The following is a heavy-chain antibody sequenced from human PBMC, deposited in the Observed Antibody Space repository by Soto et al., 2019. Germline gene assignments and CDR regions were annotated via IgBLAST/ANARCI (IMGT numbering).Heavy chain of an antibody. CDR3: ARVMGTQNRDYYYMDV. D-gene: IGHD1-1*01. J-gene: IGHJ6*03. CDR1: GGSIGSDY. V-gene: IGHV4-59*01. Sequence: TLSLTCTISGGSIGSDYWTWIRQPPGKGLEWIGYIHYSGSTNYNPSLKSRVTISVDTSKNQFSLKLSSVTAADTAVYYCARVMGTQNRDYYYMDVWGKGTTVTVSS. CDR2: IHYSGST.